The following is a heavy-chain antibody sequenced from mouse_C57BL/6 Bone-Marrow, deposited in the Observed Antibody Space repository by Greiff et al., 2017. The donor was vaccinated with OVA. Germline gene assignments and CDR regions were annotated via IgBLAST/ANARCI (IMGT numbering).Heavy chain of an antibody. Sequence: EVMLVESGGGLVQPKGSLKLSCAASGFSFNTYAMNWVRQAPGKGLEWVARIRSKSNNYATYYADSVKDRFTISRDDSESMLYLQMNNLKTEDTAMYYCVDGYDGGFAYWGQGTLVTVSA. CDR3: VDGYDGGFAY. V-gene: IGHV10-1*01. D-gene: IGHD2-2*01. CDR1: GFSFNTYA. J-gene: IGHJ3*01. CDR2: IRSKSNNYAT.